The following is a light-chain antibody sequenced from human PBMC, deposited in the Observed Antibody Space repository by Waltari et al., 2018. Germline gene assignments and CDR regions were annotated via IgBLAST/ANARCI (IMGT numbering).Light chain of an antibody. J-gene: IGKJ3*01. CDR1: QSISIW. CDR3: QHYNTYPFT. V-gene: IGKV1-5*03. Sequence: DTQMTQSPSTLSASVGDRVTITCRASQSISIWLAWYQQIPGKAPKLLIYKASSLESGVPSRFSGSGSGTEFTLTISSLQPDDFATYYCQHYNTYPFTFGPGTKVDIK. CDR2: KAS.